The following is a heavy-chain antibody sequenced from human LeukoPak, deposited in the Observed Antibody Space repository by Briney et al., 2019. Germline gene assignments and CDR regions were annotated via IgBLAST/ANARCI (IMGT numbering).Heavy chain of an antibody. J-gene: IGHJ5*02. CDR2: ISAYNGNT. Sequence: GASVKVSCKASGYTFTSYGISWLRQAPGQGLEWMGWISAYNGNTNYAQKLQGRVTMTTDTSTSTAYMELRSLRSDDTAAYYCGRWSGDILVVVAANNWFDPWCQRTLVTVSS. CDR1: GYTFTSYG. D-gene: IGHD2-15*01. CDR3: GRWSGDILVVVAANNWFDP. V-gene: IGHV1-18*01.